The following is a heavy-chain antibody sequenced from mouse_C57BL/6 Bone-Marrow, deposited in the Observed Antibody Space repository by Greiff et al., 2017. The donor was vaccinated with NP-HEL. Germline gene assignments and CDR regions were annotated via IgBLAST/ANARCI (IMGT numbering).Heavy chain of an antibody. J-gene: IGHJ1*03. Sequence: VQVVESGAELVKPGASVKISCKASGYAFSSYWMNWVKQRPGKGLEWIGQIYPGDGDTNYNGKFKGKATLTADKSSSTAYMQLSSLTSEDSAVYFCARDWEGYFDVWGTGTTVTVSS. CDR3: ARDWEGYFDV. CDR2: IYPGDGDT. V-gene: IGHV1-80*01. CDR1: GYAFSSYW. D-gene: IGHD4-1*01.